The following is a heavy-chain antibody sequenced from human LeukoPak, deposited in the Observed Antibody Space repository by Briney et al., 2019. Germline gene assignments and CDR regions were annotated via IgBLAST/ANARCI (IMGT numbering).Heavy chain of an antibody. J-gene: IGHJ4*02. CDR2: INHSGST. V-gene: IGHV4-34*01. CDR1: GGSFSGYY. CDR3: ARGRIAVAGTFDY. D-gene: IGHD6-19*01. Sequence: SETLSLNCAVYGGSFSGYYWRWIRQPPGKGLEWIGEINHSGSTNYNPSLKSRVTISVDTSKNQFSLKLSSVTAAGTAVYYCARGRIAVAGTFDYWGQGTLVTVSS.